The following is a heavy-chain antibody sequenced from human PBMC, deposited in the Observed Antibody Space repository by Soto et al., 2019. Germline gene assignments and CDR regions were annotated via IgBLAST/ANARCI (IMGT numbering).Heavy chain of an antibody. D-gene: IGHD2-15*01. Sequence: QVQLVQSGAEVKKPGASVKVSCKASGYTFTNYDINWVRQAPGQGLEGMGWISAYNGDTNYAQKLQGRVTMTTDTATSTADMELRSLRSDDTAVYYCARSGLPDPVVVVGHTPFDPWGQGTLVTVSS. CDR2: ISAYNGDT. CDR3: ARSGLPDPVVVVGHTPFDP. CDR1: GYTFTNYD. J-gene: IGHJ5*02. V-gene: IGHV1-18*01.